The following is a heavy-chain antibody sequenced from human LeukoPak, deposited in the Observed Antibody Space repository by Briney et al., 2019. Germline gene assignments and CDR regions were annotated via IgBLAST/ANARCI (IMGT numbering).Heavy chain of an antibody. J-gene: IGHJ4*02. D-gene: IGHD1-26*01. CDR3: ARGSRWELPLDY. CDR2: INHSGST. Sequence: MPSETLSLTCAVYGGSFSGYYWSWIRQSPGKGLEWIGEINHSGSTNYNPSFKSRVTISLDTSKNQFSLKLSSVTAADTAVYYSARGSRWELPLDYWGQGTLVTVSS. CDR1: GGSFSGYY. V-gene: IGHV4-34*01.